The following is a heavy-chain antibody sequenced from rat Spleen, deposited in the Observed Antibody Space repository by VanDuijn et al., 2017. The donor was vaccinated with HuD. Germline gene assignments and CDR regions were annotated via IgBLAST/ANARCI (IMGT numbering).Heavy chain of an antibody. V-gene: IGHV2-13*01. Sequence: QVQLKESGPGLVQPSQTLSLTCTVSGFSLSNYGVIWVRQPPGKGLEWMGVIWGNGNTNYNSVLKSRLSIIRDTSKSQVVLKMNRLQTEDTAMYFCARTGYYDGSFDYVMDPWGQGASVTVSS. D-gene: IGHD1-12*02. CDR3: ARTGYYDGSFDYVMDP. J-gene: IGHJ4*01. CDR1: GFSLSNYG. CDR2: IWGNGNT.